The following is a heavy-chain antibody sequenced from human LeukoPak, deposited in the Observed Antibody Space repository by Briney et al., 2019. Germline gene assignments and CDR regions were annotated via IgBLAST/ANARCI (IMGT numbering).Heavy chain of an antibody. CDR1: GGPISSYY. D-gene: IGHD3-3*01. J-gene: IGHJ4*02. Sequence: SSETPSLTCTVSGGPISSYYWTWIRQPPGKGLEWIGYVYYSGSTNYNPSLKSRVTISVDTSRNQFSLNLSSVTAADTAVYYCARGGRYDFWSGYLDYWGQGTLVTVSS. CDR2: VYYSGST. CDR3: ARGGRYDFWSGYLDY. V-gene: IGHV4-59*01.